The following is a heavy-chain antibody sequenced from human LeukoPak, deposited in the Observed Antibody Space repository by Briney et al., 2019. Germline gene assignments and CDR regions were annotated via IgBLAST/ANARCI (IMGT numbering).Heavy chain of an antibody. Sequence: GGSLRLXCAASGFTFSSYWMHWVRQAPGKGLVWVSRINSDGSSTSYADSVKGRFTTSRDNAKNTLYLQMNSLRAEDTAVYYCVAESYSGYDSIPLFDYWGQGTLVTVSS. CDR3: VAESYSGYDSIPLFDY. J-gene: IGHJ4*02. V-gene: IGHV3-74*01. CDR1: GFTFSSYW. D-gene: IGHD5-12*01. CDR2: INSDGSST.